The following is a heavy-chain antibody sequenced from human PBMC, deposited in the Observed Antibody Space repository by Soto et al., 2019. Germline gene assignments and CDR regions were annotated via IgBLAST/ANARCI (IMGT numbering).Heavy chain of an antibody. CDR3: ARDGGGIAAAGPLYYFDY. Sequence: GGSLRLSCAASGFTFSSYGMHWVRQAPGKGLEWVAVIWYDGSNKYYADSVKGRFTISRDNSKNTLYLQMNSLRAEDTAVYYCARDGGGIAAAGPLYYFDYWGQGTLVTVSS. V-gene: IGHV3-33*01. CDR1: GFTFSSYG. J-gene: IGHJ4*02. D-gene: IGHD6-13*01. CDR2: IWYDGSNK.